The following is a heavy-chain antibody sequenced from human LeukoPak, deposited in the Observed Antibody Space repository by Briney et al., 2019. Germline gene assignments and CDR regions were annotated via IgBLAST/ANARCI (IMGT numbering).Heavy chain of an antibody. J-gene: IGHJ6*03. CDR3: ARLGAWGATDYYYMDV. CDR2: ISYDGSNK. Sequence: GRSLRLSCAASGFTFSSYAMHWVRQAPGKGLEWVAVISYDGSNKYYADSVKGRFTISRDNSKNTLYLQMNSLRAEDTAVYYCARLGAWGATDYYYMDVWGKGTTVTVSS. D-gene: IGHD1-26*01. V-gene: IGHV3-30-3*01. CDR1: GFTFSSYA.